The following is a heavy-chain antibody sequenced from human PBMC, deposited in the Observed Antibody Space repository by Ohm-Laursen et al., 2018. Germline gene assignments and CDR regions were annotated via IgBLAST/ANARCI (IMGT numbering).Heavy chain of an antibody. CDR1: GFTFSDSY. V-gene: IGHV3-11*01. J-gene: IGHJ4*02. Sequence: SLRLSCAASGFTFSDSYMSWIRQAPGKGLEWVSYISSSGRTTYYADSVKGRFTISRDNAKSSLFLQMNSLRAEDTAVYYCARSIKDYGDYGWGQGTLVTVSS. CDR2: ISSSGRTT. D-gene: IGHD4-17*01. CDR3: ARSIKDYGDYG.